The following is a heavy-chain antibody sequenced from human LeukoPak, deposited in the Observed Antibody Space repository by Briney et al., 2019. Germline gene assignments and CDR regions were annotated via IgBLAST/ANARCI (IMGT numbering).Heavy chain of an antibody. V-gene: IGHV3-30*02. CDR2: IRYDGSNK. J-gene: IGHJ3*02. D-gene: IGHD3-22*01. CDR1: GFTFSSYG. Sequence: PGGSLRLSCAASGFTFSSYGMHWVRQAPGKGLEWVAFIRYDGSNKYYADSVKGRFTISRDNSKNTLYLQMNSLRAEDTAVYYCATGNDSSGYYFDAFDIWGQGTMVTVSS. CDR3: ATGNDSSGYYFDAFDI.